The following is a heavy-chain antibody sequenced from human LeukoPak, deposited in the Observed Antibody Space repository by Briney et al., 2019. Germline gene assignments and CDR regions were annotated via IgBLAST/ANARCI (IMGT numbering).Heavy chain of an antibody. CDR1: GFTFSSYA. D-gene: IGHD6-19*01. CDR3: AKVGHSSGWYWYYYYMDV. V-gene: IGHV3-23*01. J-gene: IGHJ6*03. Sequence: PGGSPRLSCAASGFTFSSYAMSWVRQATGKGLQWVSTISNSDGNTYYADSVKGRFTISRDNSKNTLYLQMNSLRAEDTAVYYCAKVGHSSGWYWYYYYMDVWGKGTTVTVSS. CDR2: ISNSDGNT.